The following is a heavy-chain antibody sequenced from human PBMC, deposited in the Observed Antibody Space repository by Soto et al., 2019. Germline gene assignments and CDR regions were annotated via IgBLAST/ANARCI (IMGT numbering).Heavy chain of an antibody. Sequence: QVQLVQSGAEVKEPGASVKVSCKTSGYTFIGYYMHWVRQAPGQGLEWMGWMNPRSGDTNYAQKFQGRVTMTRDASFTTAYMELRRLRSDDTAVYFCGRDAVGATPLVWFDPWGEGTLVTVSS. J-gene: IGHJ5*02. CDR2: MNPRSGDT. CDR1: GYTFIGYY. D-gene: IGHD1-26*01. CDR3: GRDAVGATPLVWFDP. V-gene: IGHV1-2*02.